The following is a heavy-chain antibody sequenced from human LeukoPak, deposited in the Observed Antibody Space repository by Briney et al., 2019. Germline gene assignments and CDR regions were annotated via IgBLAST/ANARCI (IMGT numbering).Heavy chain of an antibody. J-gene: IGHJ4*02. V-gene: IGHV1-2*02. CDR3: ARERAIVWGLPTFDY. Sequence: ASVKVSCKASGYTFTSYGISWVRQAPGQGLEWMGWINPNSGGTNYAQKFQGRVTMTRDTSISTAYMELSRLRSDDTAVYYCARERAIVWGLPTFDYWGQGTLVTVSS. CDR2: INPNSGGT. CDR1: GYTFTSYG. D-gene: IGHD1-26*01.